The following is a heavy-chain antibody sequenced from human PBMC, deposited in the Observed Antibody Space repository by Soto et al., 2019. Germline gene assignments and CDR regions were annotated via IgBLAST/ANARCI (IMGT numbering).Heavy chain of an antibody. CDR2: ISSSSSYT. V-gene: IGHV3-11*05. D-gene: IGHD3-10*01. CDR3: ARVPRMVRGVEYYFDY. Sequence: GGSLRLSCAASGFTFSDYYMSWIRQAPGKGLEWVSYISSSSSYTNYADSVKGRFTISRDNAKNSLYLQMNSLRAEDTAVYYCARVPRMVRGVEYYFDYWGQGTLVTVS. J-gene: IGHJ4*02. CDR1: GFTFSDYY.